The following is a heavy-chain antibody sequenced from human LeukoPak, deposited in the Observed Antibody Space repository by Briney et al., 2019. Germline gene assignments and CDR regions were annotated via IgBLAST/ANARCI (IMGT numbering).Heavy chain of an antibody. D-gene: IGHD4-11*01. CDR1: GGSISSYY. CDR2: IYTSGST. J-gene: IGHJ4*02. Sequence: PSETLSLTCTVSGGSISSYYWSWIRQPAGKGLEWIGRIYTSGSTNYNPSLKSRVTMSVDTSKNQFSLKLSSVTAADTAVYYCARVHSNYDRSYFDYWGQGTLITVSS. CDR3: ARVHSNYDRSYFDY. V-gene: IGHV4-4*07.